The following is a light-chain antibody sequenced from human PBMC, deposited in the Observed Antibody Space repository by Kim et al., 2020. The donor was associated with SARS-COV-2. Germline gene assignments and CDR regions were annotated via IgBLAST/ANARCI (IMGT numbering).Light chain of an antibody. Sequence: SSELIQPPSVSVSPGQTASITCSGYKLGDKYVSWYQQKPGQSPVVVIYQDNQRPSGIPERFSGSNSGNTATLTISGTQAMDEADYYCQAWDSSTHNYVFGAGTKVTVL. CDR2: QDN. V-gene: IGLV3-1*01. CDR3: QAWDSSTHNYV. J-gene: IGLJ1*01. CDR1: KLGDKY.